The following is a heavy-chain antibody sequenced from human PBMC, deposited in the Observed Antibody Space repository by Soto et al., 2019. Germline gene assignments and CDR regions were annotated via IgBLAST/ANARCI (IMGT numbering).Heavy chain of an antibody. Sequence: SETLSLTCPVSGGSSSSYYWSWIRQPPGKGLEWIGYIYYYGSTNYNPSLKSRVTISVDTSKNQFSLKLSSVTAADTAVYYCASSNIAAAGFYYYGMDVWGRGTTVTVSS. CDR3: ASSNIAAAGFYYYGMDV. CDR2: IYYYGST. J-gene: IGHJ6*02. V-gene: IGHV4-59*01. CDR1: GGSSSSYY. D-gene: IGHD6-13*01.